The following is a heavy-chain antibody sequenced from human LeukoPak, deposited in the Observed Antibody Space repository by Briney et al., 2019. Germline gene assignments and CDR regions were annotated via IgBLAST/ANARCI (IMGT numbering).Heavy chain of an antibody. CDR1: GFTFSSYA. Sequence: GGSLRLSCAASGFTFSSYAMHWVRQAPGKGLEWVAVISYDGSNKYYADSVRGRFTISRDNSKNTLYLQMNSLRAEDTAVYYCAKDLCGGDCYHLDYWGQGTLVTVSS. J-gene: IGHJ4*02. D-gene: IGHD2-21*01. CDR3: AKDLCGGDCYHLDY. CDR2: ISYDGSNK. V-gene: IGHV3-30-3*01.